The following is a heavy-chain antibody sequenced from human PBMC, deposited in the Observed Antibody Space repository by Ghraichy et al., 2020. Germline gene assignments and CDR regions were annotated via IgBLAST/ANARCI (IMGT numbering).Heavy chain of an antibody. Sequence: GGSLRLSCAASGFIFSNYNMNWVRQAPGKGLEWVSSISHDSDLTYYADSVKGRFTVSRVNAKNLMYLQMNSLRAEDTAVYYCARGYDDYDYSGGQGTLVTVSS. CDR2: ISHDSDLT. D-gene: IGHD3-16*01. J-gene: IGHJ4*02. CDR1: GFIFSNYN. CDR3: ARGYDDYDYS. V-gene: IGHV3-21*01.